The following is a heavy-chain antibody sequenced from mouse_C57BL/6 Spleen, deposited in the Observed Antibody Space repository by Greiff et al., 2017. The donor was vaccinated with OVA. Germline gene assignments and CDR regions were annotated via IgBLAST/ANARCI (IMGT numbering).Heavy chain of an antibody. CDR1: GYTFTSYW. D-gene: IGHD1-1*01. CDR2: IDPSDSYT. J-gene: IGHJ2*01. V-gene: IGHV1-59*01. Sequence: VQLQQPGAELVRPGTSVKLSCKASGYTFTSYWMHWVKQRPGQGLEWIGVIDPSDSYTNYNQKFKGKATLTVDTSSSTAYMQLSSLTSEDSAVYYCARDYYGTPFDYWGQGTTLTVSS. CDR3: ARDYYGTPFDY.